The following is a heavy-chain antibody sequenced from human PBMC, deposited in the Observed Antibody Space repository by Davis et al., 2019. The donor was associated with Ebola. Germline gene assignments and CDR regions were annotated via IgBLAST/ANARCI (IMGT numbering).Heavy chain of an antibody. CDR2: IYPGDSDI. CDR3: ARRTSLGHSKNHGWDV. Sequence: GGSLRLSCKASGYGFKSYWIGWVRQMPGKGLEWMAMIYPGDSDITYSPSFQGQVTLSVDTSITTAYLQWSSLRASDTAIYYCARRTSLGHSKNHGWDVWGKGTTVIVSS. V-gene: IGHV5-51*01. J-gene: IGHJ6*04. CDR1: GYGFKSYW. D-gene: IGHD3-16*01.